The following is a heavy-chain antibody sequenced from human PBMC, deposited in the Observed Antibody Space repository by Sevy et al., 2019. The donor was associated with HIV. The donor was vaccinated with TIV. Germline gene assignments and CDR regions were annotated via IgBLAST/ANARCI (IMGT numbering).Heavy chain of an antibody. V-gene: IGHV3-21*01. J-gene: IGHJ6*02. CDR1: GFTFSSYS. Sequence: GGSLRLSCAASGFTFSSYSMNWVRQAPGKGLEWVSPISSSSSYIYYADSVKGRFTISRDNAKNSLYLQMNSLRAEDTAVYYCAREIVVVTAISKYYYYGMDVWGQGTTVTVSS. CDR2: ISSSSSYI. CDR3: AREIVVVTAISKYYYYGMDV. D-gene: IGHD2-21*02.